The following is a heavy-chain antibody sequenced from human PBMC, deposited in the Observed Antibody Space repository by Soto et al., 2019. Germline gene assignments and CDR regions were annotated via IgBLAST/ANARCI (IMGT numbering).Heavy chain of an antibody. CDR2: TISTFGTG. D-gene: IGHD1-26*01. J-gene: IGHJ4*02. Sequence: QVQLVQSGPEVRVPGSSVKVSCKASAGTFPHYGLSWVRQAPGQGLEWIGGTISTFGTGSYAQRFQGRLTITADKSTNTAYMELSGLRPEDTAVYYCARRQTSGFNRYFDSWGQGTLVTVSS. V-gene: IGHV1-69*06. CDR3: ARRQTSGFNRYFDS. CDR1: AGTFPHYG.